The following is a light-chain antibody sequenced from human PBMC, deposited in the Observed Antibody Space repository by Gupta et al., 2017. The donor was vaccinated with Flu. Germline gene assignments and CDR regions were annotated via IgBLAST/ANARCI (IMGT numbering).Light chain of an antibody. CDR2: RNN. CDR3: SAWDSSLSIWV. J-gene: IGLJ3*02. CDR1: SNNVGNQG. Sequence: TATRTCTGNSNNVGNQGATWLQQLQGHPPKLLYYRNNNRPSGISERFSASRSGNTASLTITGLQTDEEADYYCSAWDSSLSIWVFGGGTKLTVL. V-gene: IGLV10-54*04.